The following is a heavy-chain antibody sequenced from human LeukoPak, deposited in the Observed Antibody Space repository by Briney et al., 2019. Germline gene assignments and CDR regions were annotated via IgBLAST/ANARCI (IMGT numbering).Heavy chain of an antibody. D-gene: IGHD6-19*01. CDR2: VYPGDSYT. J-gene: IGHJ4*02. CDR3: VRQGDGGGWLFHY. Sequence: GESLKISCKGSGYPFTTYWIGWVRQMPGKGLEWMGVVYPGDSYTRYSPSFQGQVTISADKSISTAYLQWSSMKASDSAMYFCVRQGDGGGWLFHYWGQGTLVTVSS. V-gene: IGHV5-51*01. CDR1: GYPFTTYW.